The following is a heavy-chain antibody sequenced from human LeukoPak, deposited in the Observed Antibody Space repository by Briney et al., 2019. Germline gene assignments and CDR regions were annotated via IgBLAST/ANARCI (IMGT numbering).Heavy chain of an antibody. CDR3: AREEGNNWFDP. J-gene: IGHJ5*02. CDR2: IYYSGST. CDR1: GGSISSHY. Sequence: SETLSLTCTVSGGSISSHYWSWFRQPPGKGLEWIGYIYYSGSTNYNPSLKSRVTISVDTSKNQFSLKLSSVTAADTAVYYCAREEGNNWFDPWGQGTLVTVSS. V-gene: IGHV4-59*11.